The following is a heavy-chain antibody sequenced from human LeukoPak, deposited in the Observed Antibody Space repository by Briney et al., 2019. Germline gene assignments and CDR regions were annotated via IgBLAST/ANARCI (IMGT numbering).Heavy chain of an antibody. CDR1: GYTFTGYY. Sequence: ASVKVSCKASGYTFTGYYMHWVRQAPGQGLEWMGWINPNSGGTNYAQKFQGRVTMTRDTSISTAYMELSRLRSDDTAVYYCARDEYYYDSSGYISVGNLGYWGQGTLVTVSS. CDR2: INPNSGGT. J-gene: IGHJ4*02. D-gene: IGHD3-22*01. CDR3: ARDEYYYDSSGYISVGNLGY. V-gene: IGHV1-2*02.